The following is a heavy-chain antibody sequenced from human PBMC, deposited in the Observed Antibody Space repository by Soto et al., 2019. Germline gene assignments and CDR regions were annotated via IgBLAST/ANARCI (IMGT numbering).Heavy chain of an antibody. D-gene: IGHD3-9*01. CDR2: IYYSGST. Sequence: TLPLTCTVPGGYISSYYWSSFRQPPGKGLEWIGYIYYSGSTNYNPSLKSRVTISVDTSKNQFSLKLSSVTAADTAVYYCARVEYDILTVPSGAFDIWGQGTMVTVSS. J-gene: IGHJ3*02. V-gene: IGHV4-59*01. CDR1: GGYISSYY. CDR3: ARVEYDILTVPSGAFDI.